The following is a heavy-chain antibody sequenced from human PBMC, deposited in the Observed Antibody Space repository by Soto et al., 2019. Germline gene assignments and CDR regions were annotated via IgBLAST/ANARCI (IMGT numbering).Heavy chain of an antibody. CDR2: IYYSGST. J-gene: IGHJ6*02. Sequence: SETLSLTCTVSGGSISSGGYYWSWIRQHPGKGLEWIGYIYYSGSTYYNPSLKSRVTISVDTSKNQFSPKLSSVTAADTAVYYCARDGYSYGYYYYYGMDVRGQGTTVTVSS. V-gene: IGHV4-31*03. CDR1: GGSISSGGYY. CDR3: ARDGYSYGYYYYYGMDV. D-gene: IGHD5-18*01.